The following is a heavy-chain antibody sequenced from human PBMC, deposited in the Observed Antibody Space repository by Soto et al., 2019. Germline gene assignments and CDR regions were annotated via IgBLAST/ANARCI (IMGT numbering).Heavy chain of an antibody. CDR1: GGSINNYY. J-gene: IGHJ4*02. Sequence: SETLSLTCSVSGGSINNYYCSWIRQPPGKGLEWIGYIYYSGSPNYNPSLKSRVTISVDTSKNQFSLNLSSVTAADTAVYYCARAGAATLSDYWDQGSL. CDR2: IYYSGSP. V-gene: IGHV4-59*01. D-gene: IGHD2-15*01. CDR3: ARAGAATLSDY.